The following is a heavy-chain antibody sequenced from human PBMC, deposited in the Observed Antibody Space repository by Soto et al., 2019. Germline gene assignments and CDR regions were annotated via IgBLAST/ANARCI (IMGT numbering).Heavy chain of an antibody. D-gene: IGHD2-15*01. CDR3: ARGEDIVVVVAAPNFDY. CDR1: GFTFSSYA. J-gene: IGHJ4*02. CDR2: ISYDGSNK. V-gene: IGHV3-30-3*01. Sequence: QVQLVESGGGVVQPGRSLRLSCAASGFTFSSYAMHWVRQAPGKGLEWVAVISYDGSNKYYADSVKGRFTISRDNSKNTLYLQMNSLRAEDTAVYYWARGEDIVVVVAAPNFDYWGQGTLVTVSS.